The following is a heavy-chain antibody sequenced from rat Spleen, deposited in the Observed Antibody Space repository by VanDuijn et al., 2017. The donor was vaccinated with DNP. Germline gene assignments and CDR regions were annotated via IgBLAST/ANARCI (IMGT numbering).Heavy chain of an antibody. D-gene: IGHD1-2*01. CDR3: ASPIAAISTDWYFDF. CDR1: GFTFNNYW. CDR2: ISTIGGST. V-gene: IGHV5-31*01. Sequence: EVQLVESGGGLVQPGRSLKLSCVTSGFTFNNYWMTWIRQAPGKGLEWIASISTIGGSTYYRDSVKGRFTVSRDNAKSTLYLQMDSLRSEDTATYYCASPIAAISTDWYFDFWGPGTMVTVSS. J-gene: IGHJ1*01.